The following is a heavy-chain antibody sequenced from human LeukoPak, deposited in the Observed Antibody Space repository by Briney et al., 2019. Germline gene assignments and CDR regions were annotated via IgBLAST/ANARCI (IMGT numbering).Heavy chain of an antibody. V-gene: IGHV4-38-2*01. CDR2: IFHSGNS. Sequence: PSETLSLTCAVPSYSISSGSYWGWIRQSPGKGLEWVGSIFHSGNSYYNPSLKSRLTMSVDTSKNQFSLKLTSVTAADTALYYCARVTYVDDMLYQYFDYWGQGILVTVSS. D-gene: IGHD4-17*01. J-gene: IGHJ4*02. CDR1: SYSISSGSY. CDR3: ARVTYVDDMLYQYFDY.